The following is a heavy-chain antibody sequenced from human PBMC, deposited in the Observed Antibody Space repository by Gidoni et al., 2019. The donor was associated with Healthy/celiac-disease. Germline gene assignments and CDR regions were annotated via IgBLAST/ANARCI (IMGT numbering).Heavy chain of an antibody. CDR1: AFTFSFYN. D-gene: IGHD3-22*01. CDR2: ISSNTNYL. Sequence: EVQLVESGGGLVKPGGSLRLSCAASAFTFSFYNMHWVRQAPGKGLEWVSSISSNTNYLYYAVSVKGRFTISRDNAKNSLYLQMNSLRAEDTAVYYCARGRNNYYLFDYWGQGTLVTVSS. J-gene: IGHJ4*02. V-gene: IGHV3-21*01. CDR3: ARGRNNYYLFDY.